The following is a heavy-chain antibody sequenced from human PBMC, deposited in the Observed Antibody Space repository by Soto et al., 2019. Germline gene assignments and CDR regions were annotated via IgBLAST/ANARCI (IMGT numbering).Heavy chain of an antibody. Sequence: PGGSLRLSCAASGFTFSSYGMHWVRQAPGKGLEWVAVISYDGSNKYYADSVKGRFTISRDNSKNTLYLQMNSLRAEDTAVYYCAKDLSASTVDGMDVWGQGTTVTVSS. CDR2: ISYDGSNK. CDR1: GFTFSSYG. J-gene: IGHJ6*02. D-gene: IGHD4-17*01. CDR3: AKDLSASTVDGMDV. V-gene: IGHV3-30*18.